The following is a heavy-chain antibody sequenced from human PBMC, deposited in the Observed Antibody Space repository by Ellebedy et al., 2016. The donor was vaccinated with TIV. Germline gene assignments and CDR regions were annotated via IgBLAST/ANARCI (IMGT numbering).Heavy chain of an antibody. Sequence: GGSLRLSXAASGFTFSSYGMHWVRQAPGKGLEWVAVIWYDGSNKYYADSVKGRFTISRDNSKNTLYLQMNSLRAEDTAVYYCARVSYYDFWSGYGGVLDYWGQGTLVTVSS. CDR2: IWYDGSNK. V-gene: IGHV3-33*01. CDR3: ARVSYYDFWSGYGGVLDY. CDR1: GFTFSSYG. D-gene: IGHD3-3*01. J-gene: IGHJ4*02.